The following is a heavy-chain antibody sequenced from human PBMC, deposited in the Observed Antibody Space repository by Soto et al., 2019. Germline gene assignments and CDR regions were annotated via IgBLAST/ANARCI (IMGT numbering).Heavy chain of an antibody. V-gene: IGHV3-30*18. J-gene: IGHJ3*02. CDR1: GFTFSSYG. CDR2: ISYDGSNK. D-gene: IGHD1-1*01. CDR3: AKARRFLDDAFDI. Sequence: QVQLVESGGGVVQPGRSLRLSCAASGFTFSSYGMHWVRQAPGTGLEWVAVISYDGSNKYYADSVKGRFTISRDNSKNTLYLQMNSLRAEDTAVYYCAKARRFLDDAFDIWGQGTMVTVSS.